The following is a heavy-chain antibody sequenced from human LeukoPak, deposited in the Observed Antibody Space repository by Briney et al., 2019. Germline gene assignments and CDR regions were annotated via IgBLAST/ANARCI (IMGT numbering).Heavy chain of an antibody. Sequence: SETLSLTCTVSGGSISSYYWSWIRQPPGKGLEWIGYIYYSGSTNYNPSLKSRVTVSVDTSKNQCSLKLSSVTTADTAVYYCTRSTNLEAFDIWGQGTMVTVSS. CDR2: IYYSGST. D-gene: IGHD2-8*01. J-gene: IGHJ3*02. CDR3: TRSTNLEAFDI. V-gene: IGHV4-59*01. CDR1: GGSISSYY.